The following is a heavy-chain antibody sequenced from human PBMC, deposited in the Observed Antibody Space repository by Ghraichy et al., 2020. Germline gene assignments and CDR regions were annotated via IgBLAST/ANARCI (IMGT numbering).Heavy chain of an antibody. J-gene: IGHJ4*02. V-gene: IGHV3-30*18. CDR2: ISYDGSNK. CDR1: GFTFSSYG. Sequence: GGSLRLSCAASGFTFSSYGMYWVRQAPGKGLEWVAVISYDGSNKYYVDSVKGRFTISRDNSKNTLYLQMNSLRAEDTAVYYCAKSNRNCGGDCYLKSFFDYWGQGTPVTVSS. CDR3: AKSNRNCGGDCYLKSFFDY. D-gene: IGHD2-21*02.